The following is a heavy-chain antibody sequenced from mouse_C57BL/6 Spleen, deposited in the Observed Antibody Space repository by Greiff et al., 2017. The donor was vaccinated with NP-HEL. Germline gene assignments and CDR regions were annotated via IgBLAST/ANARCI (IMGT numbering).Heavy chain of an antibody. J-gene: IGHJ4*01. D-gene: IGHD2-5*01. V-gene: IGHV1-54*01. Sequence: VQLQQSGAELVRPGTSVKVSCKASGYAFTNYLIEWVKQRPGQGLEWIGEINPGSGGTNYNEKFKGKATLTADKSSSTAYMQLSSLTSEDSAVCFCARKETTYYSNYGGMDYWGQGTSVTVSS. CDR2: INPGSGGT. CDR3: ARKETTYYSNYGGMDY. CDR1: GYAFTNYL.